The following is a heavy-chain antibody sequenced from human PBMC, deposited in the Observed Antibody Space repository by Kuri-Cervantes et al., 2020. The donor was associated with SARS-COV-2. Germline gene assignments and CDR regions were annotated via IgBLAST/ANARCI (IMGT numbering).Heavy chain of an antibody. Sequence: ASVKVSCKTSEYTFTGYYIHWVRQAPGQGLEWMGWINPNSGDTNYAQKFQGWVTMTRDTSISTAYMALSRLRSDDTALYYCAREEAYDRSSYQTIHFDYWGQGTLVTVSS. CDR1: EYTFTGYY. D-gene: IGHD3-22*01. CDR2: INPNSGDT. V-gene: IGHV1-2*04. CDR3: AREEAYDRSSYQTIHFDY. J-gene: IGHJ4*02.